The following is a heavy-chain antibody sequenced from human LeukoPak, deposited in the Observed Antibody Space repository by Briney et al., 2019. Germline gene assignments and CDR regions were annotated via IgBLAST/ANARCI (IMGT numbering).Heavy chain of an antibody. V-gene: IGHV5-51*01. CDR3: ARQCCRGASPGFDP. D-gene: IGHD3-10*01. CDR2: IYPGDSDT. CDR1: GSSFTDYW. Sequence: GESLKISCKGSGSSFTDYWIAWVRPMPGKGLGWMGSIYPGDSDTRYSPSFQGQVTFSADKSISTAYLQWSSLRASDTAIYYCARQCCRGASPGFDPWGQGTLVTVSS. J-gene: IGHJ5*02.